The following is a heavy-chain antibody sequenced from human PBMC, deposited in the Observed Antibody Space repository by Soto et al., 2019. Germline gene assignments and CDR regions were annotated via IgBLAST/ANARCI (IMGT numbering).Heavy chain of an antibody. CDR1: GGSINSSAYY. CDR2: IFHSGSA. Sequence: QVQLQESGPGLVKPSQTLSLTCTVSGGSINSSAYYWSWIRQSPGKGLEWIGYIFHSGSAYYNPSLKSRVTIAVDTSKNQFSLKLTSVTAADTAVFYCARYTFGYDRKYHYAMDVWGQGTTVTVSS. J-gene: IGHJ6*02. D-gene: IGHD5-18*01. V-gene: IGHV4-30-4*01. CDR3: ARYTFGYDRKYHYAMDV.